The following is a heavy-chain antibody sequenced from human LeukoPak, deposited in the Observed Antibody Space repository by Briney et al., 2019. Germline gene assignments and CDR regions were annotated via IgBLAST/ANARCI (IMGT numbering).Heavy chain of an antibody. CDR2: ISNDGSNE. D-gene: IGHD5-12*01. Sequence: GGSLRLSCAVSGFTFSRYSMHWVRQAPGKGLEWVAVISNDGSNEDYGDSVKGRFTISRDNSKNTLYLQMNSLRAEDTAVYYCARDPLYSGYDFAYWGQGTLVTVSS. J-gene: IGHJ4*02. CDR1: GFTFSRYS. CDR3: ARDPLYSGYDFAY. V-gene: IGHV3-30*14.